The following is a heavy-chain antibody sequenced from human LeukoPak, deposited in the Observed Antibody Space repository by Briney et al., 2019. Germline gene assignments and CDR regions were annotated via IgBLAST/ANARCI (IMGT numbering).Heavy chain of an antibody. Sequence: GGSLRLSCAAFGFTFSSYSMNWVRQAPGKGLEWVSSISSSSSYIYYADSVKGRFTISRDNAKNSLYLQMNSLRAEDTAVYYCARTIVVVPAAIIFDYWGQGTLVTVSS. V-gene: IGHV3-21*01. CDR1: GFTFSSYS. CDR3: ARTIVVVPAAIIFDY. CDR2: ISSSSSYI. D-gene: IGHD2-2*01. J-gene: IGHJ4*02.